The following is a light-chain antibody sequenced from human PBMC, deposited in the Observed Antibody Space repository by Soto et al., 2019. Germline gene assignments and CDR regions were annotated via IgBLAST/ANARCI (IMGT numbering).Light chain of an antibody. V-gene: IGKV1-5*03. CDR1: QTISSW. CDR3: QQYETFSGT. Sequence: DIKMSQSPSTLSGSVGDRVTITCRASQTISSWLAWYQQKPGKAPKLLIYKASTLKSGVPSRFSGSGSGTKFTLTIASLQPDDFATYYCQQYETFSGTFGPGTKVDI. J-gene: IGKJ1*01. CDR2: KAS.